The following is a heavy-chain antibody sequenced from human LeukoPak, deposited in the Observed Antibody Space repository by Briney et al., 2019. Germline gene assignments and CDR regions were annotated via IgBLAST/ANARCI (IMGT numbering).Heavy chain of an antibody. CDR1: AGSISSYY. Sequence: SETLSLTYTASAGSISSYYWNWVRQTPGKGLEWIGNIYNSGSTTYNPSLKSRVTISVDTSKNQFSLKPTSVTAADTSVSYCARAITMVRGVIQNFDYWGQGTQVAVSS. D-gene: IGHD3-10*01. J-gene: IGHJ4*02. V-gene: IGHV4-59*01. CDR3: ARAITMVRGVIQNFDY. CDR2: IYNSGST.